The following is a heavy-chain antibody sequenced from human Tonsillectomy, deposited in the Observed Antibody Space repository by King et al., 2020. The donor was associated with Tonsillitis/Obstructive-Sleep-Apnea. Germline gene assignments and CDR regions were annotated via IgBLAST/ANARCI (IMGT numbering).Heavy chain of an antibody. CDR2: ISYDGSHK. J-gene: IGHJ3*02. Sequence: VQLVESGGGVVQPGRSLRLSCAASGFTFSRYGMHWVRQAPGKGLEWVAVISYDGSHKYYGDSVKGRFTISRDNSKNTLYLQMNSLRAEDTAVYYCANAVLCYCSSTSCYPAFDIWGQGTKVTVSS. CDR3: ANAVLCYCSSTSCYPAFDI. CDR1: GFTFSRYG. V-gene: IGHV3-30*18. D-gene: IGHD2-2*01.